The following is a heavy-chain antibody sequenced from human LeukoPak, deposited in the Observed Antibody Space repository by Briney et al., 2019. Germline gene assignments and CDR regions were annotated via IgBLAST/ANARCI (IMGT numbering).Heavy chain of an antibody. CDR1: GFTFDDYA. J-gene: IGHJ6*02. CDR2: ISGDGGST. Sequence: PGGSLRLSCAASGFTFDDYAMHWVRQAPGKGLEWVSLISGDGGSTYYADSVKGRFTISRDNSKNSLYLQMNSLRTEDTALYYCAKDIIAAVSYYGMDVWGQGTTVTVSS. V-gene: IGHV3-43*02. D-gene: IGHD6-6*01. CDR3: AKDIIAAVSYYGMDV.